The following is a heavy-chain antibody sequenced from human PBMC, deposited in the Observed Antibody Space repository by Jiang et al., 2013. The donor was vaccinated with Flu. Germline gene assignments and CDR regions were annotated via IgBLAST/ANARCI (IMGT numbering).Heavy chain of an antibody. V-gene: IGHV3-15*01. Sequence: GRFTISRDDSKNTLYLQMNSLKTEDTAVYYCTTGDFTYCGGDCHAFDIWGQGTMVTVSS. D-gene: IGHD2-21*02. J-gene: IGHJ3*02. CDR3: TTGDFTYCGGDCHAFDI.